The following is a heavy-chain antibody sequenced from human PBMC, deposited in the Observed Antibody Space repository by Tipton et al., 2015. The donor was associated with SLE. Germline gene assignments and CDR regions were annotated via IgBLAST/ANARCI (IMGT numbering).Heavy chain of an antibody. CDR3: VREGFSGWTTAFDI. Sequence: TLSLTCTVSGGSISSSSYYWGWIRQPPGKGLEWIGEINHSGSTNYNPSLKSRVTISVDTSKNQFSLKLSSVTAADTAVYYCVREGFSGWTTAFDIWGQGTMVTVSS. V-gene: IGHV4-39*07. J-gene: IGHJ3*02. CDR1: GGSISSSSYY. D-gene: IGHD6-19*01. CDR2: INHSGST.